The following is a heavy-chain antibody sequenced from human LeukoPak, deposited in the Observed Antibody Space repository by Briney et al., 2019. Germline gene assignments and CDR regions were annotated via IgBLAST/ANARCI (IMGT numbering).Heavy chain of an antibody. CDR3: ARFSASFMVYAIRGLDY. Sequence: KPGGSLRLSCAASGFTFSSYSMNWVRQAPGKGLEWVSSISSSSSYIYYADSVKGRFTISRDNAKNSLYLQMNSLRAEDTAVYYCARFSASFMVYAIRGLDYWGQGTLVTVSS. D-gene: IGHD2-8*01. J-gene: IGHJ4*02. CDR2: ISSSSSYI. CDR1: GFTFSSYS. V-gene: IGHV3-21*01.